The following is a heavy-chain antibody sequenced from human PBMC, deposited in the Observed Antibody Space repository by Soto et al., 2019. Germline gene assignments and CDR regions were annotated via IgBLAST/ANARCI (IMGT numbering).Heavy chain of an antibody. CDR1: GFTFSSYG. D-gene: IGHD6-19*01. Sequence: QVQLVESGGGVVQPGRSLRLSCAASGFTFSSYGMHWVRQAPGKGLEWVAVIWYDGSNKYYADSVKGRFTISRDNSKNTLYLQMNSLRAEDTAVYYCARGEYSSGLDYWGQGTLVTVSS. CDR3: ARGEYSSGLDY. V-gene: IGHV3-33*01. CDR2: IWYDGSNK. J-gene: IGHJ4*02.